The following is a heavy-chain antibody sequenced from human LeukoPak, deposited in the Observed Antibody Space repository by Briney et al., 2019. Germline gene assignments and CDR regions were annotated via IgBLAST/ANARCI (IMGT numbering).Heavy chain of an antibody. CDR3: TRDGRVAYEMDV. V-gene: IGHV3-23*01. D-gene: IGHD2-15*01. CDR1: GFTFSTYA. CDR2: ISGSGATT. Sequence: GGSLRLSCAGYGFTFSTYAMSWVRQAPGKGLEWVSGISGSGATTYYADSVKGRFTISRDNAKNSLYLQMNSLRAEDTAVYYCTRDGRVAYEMDVWGQGTTVTVSS. J-gene: IGHJ6*02.